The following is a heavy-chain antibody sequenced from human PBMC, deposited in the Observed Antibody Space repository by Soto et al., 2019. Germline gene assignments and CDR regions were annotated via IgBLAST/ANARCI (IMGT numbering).Heavy chain of an antibody. CDR2: INPTRGT. CDR1: SGSFTGHF. CDR3: SGGYLGGYYGAVDV. J-gene: IGHJ3*01. D-gene: IGHD3-10*01. Sequence: QVQLQQWGAGLLRPSETLSLTCAVSSGSFTGHFWNWIRQPPGKGLEWFGEINPTRGTNYNPSRKSRVAIFIETSTNQYSLTLTSVTAADTAIYYCSGGYLGGYYGAVDVWGQGTMVTVSS. V-gene: IGHV4-34*01.